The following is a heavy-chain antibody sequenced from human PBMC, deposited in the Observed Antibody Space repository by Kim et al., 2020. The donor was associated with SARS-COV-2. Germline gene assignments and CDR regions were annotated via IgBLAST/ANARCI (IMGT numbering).Heavy chain of an antibody. CDR1: GASTTSYW. Sequence: SETLSLTCSVSGASTTSYWWSWIRQPPGKGLEWIGYFYYSETTNYSPSLKSRVTMSVDTSKNQFSLQLSSVTATDTAVSYCAKFGRRGYSNDHWSQGILV. CDR2: FYYSETT. D-gene: IGHD2-21*01. V-gene: IGHV4-59*08. J-gene: IGHJ4*02. CDR3: AKFGRRGYSNDH.